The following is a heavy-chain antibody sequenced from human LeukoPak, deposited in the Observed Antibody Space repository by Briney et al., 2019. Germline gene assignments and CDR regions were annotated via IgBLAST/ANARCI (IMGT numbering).Heavy chain of an antibody. Sequence: GGSLRLSCAASGFTFSDYYMSWIRQAPGKGLEWVSYISSSGSTIYYAGSVKGRFTISRDNAKNSLYPQMNSLRAEDTAVYYCATNIVVVPAARGAFDIWGQGTMVTVSS. CDR3: ATNIVVVPAARGAFDI. V-gene: IGHV3-11*04. CDR2: ISSSGSTI. J-gene: IGHJ3*02. CDR1: GFTFSDYY. D-gene: IGHD2-2*01.